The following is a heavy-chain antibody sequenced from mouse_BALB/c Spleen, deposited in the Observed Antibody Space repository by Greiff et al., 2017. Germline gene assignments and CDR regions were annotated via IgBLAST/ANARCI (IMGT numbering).Heavy chain of an antibody. CDR3: ARGYRNYGSREFAY. Sequence: QVQLQQSGPELVKPGASVKMSCKASGYTFTSYYIHWVKQRPGQGLEWIGWIYPGDGSTKYNEKFKGKTTLTADKSSSTAYMLLSSLTSEDSAIYFCARGYRNYGSREFAYWGQGTLVTVSA. CDR2: IYPGDGST. J-gene: IGHJ3*01. CDR1: GYTFTSYY. D-gene: IGHD1-1*01. V-gene: IGHV1S56*01.